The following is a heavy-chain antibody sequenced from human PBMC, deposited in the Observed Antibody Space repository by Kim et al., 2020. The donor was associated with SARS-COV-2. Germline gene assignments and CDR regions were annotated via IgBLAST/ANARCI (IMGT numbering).Heavy chain of an antibody. CDR2: ISYDGSNK. V-gene: IGHV3-30*04. CDR3: ARVGWYYYDSSGYYEKAFDI. D-gene: IGHD3-22*01. J-gene: IGHJ3*02. Sequence: GGSLRLSCAASGFTFSSYAMHWVRQAPGKGLEWVAVISYDGSNKYYADSVKGRFTISRDNSKNTLYLQMNSLRAEDTAVYYCARVGWYYYDSSGYYEKAFDIWGQGTMVTVSS. CDR1: GFTFSSYA.